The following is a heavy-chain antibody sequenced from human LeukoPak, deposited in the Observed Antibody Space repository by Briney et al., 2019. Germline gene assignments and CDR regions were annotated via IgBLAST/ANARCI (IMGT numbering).Heavy chain of an antibody. Sequence: ASVKVSCKASGYAFTSYGISWVRQAPGQGLEWMGWISAYNGNTNYAQKLQGRVTMTTDTSTSTAYMELRSLRSDDTAVYYCARGGYCSSTSCYSCDYWGQGTLVTVSS. CDR2: ISAYNGNT. CDR1: GYAFTSYG. CDR3: ARGGYCSSTSCYSCDY. J-gene: IGHJ4*02. D-gene: IGHD2-2*01. V-gene: IGHV1-18*01.